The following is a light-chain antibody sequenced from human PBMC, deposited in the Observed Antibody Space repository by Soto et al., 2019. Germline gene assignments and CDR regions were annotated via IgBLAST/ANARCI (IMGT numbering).Light chain of an antibody. J-gene: IGKJ1*01. CDR3: QQYSNWPRT. CDR2: GAS. CDR1: QSVSSN. V-gene: IGKV3-15*01. Sequence: EIVMTQSPATLSVSPGERATLSCRASQSVSSNLAWYQQKPGQAPRRLIYGASTRATEIPARFSGSGSGTEFTLTISSLQSEDFAVYYCQQYSNWPRTFGQGTKVDIK.